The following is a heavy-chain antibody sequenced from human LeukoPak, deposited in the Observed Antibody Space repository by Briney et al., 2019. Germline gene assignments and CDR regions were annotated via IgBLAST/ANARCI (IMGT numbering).Heavy chain of an antibody. J-gene: IGHJ5*02. D-gene: IGHD7-27*01. Sequence: GGSLRLSCAGSGFIFSTFEMNWVRQAPGKGLEWVSHINTGSTIHYADSVRGRFTIPRDNAKNSLYLQMNSLRVEDTAVYYCARGGNWGWNWFDPWGQGTLVTVSS. CDR2: INTGSTI. CDR3: ARGGNWGWNWFDP. V-gene: IGHV3-48*03. CDR1: GFIFSTFE.